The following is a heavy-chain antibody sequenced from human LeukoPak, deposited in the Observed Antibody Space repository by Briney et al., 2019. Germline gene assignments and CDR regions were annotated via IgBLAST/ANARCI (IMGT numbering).Heavy chain of an antibody. CDR3: ARVQGHPPNGLDV. D-gene: IGHD2-8*01. CDR2: INSDASST. CDR1: GLTFSSYW. V-gene: IGHV3-74*01. Sequence: GGSLRLSCAASGLTFSSYWMHWVRQAPGKGLVWVSRINSDASSTSYADSVKGRFTISRDNAKNTLYLQMNSLRAEDTAVYYCARVQGHPPNGLDVWGQGTMVTVSS. J-gene: IGHJ3*01.